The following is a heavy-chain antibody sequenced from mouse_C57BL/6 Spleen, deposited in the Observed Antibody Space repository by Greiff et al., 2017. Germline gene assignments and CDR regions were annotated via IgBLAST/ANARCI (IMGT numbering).Heavy chain of an antibody. V-gene: IGHV5-16*01. CDR1: GFTFSDYY. D-gene: IGHD2-2*01. J-gene: IGHJ2*01. CDR3: ERVYGYDGGGFDY. CDR2: INYDGSST. Sequence: EVQRVESEGGLVQPGSSMKLSCTASGFTFSDYYMAWVRQVPEKGLEWVANINYDGSSTYYLDSLKSRFIISRDNAKNILYLQMSSLKSEDTATYSWERVYGYDGGGFDYWGQGTTLTVSS.